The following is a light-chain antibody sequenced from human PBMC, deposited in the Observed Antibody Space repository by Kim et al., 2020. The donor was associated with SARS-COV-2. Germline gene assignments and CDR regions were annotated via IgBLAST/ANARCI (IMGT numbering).Light chain of an antibody. CDR1: SLRSYY. Sequence: SSELTQDPAVSVALGQTVRITCQGDSLRSYYASWYQQKPGQAPVLVIYGKNNRPSGIPDRSSGSSSGNTASLTITGAQAEDEADYYCNSWASSGNHWV. CDR2: GKN. V-gene: IGLV3-19*01. CDR3: NSWASSGNHWV. J-gene: IGLJ3*02.